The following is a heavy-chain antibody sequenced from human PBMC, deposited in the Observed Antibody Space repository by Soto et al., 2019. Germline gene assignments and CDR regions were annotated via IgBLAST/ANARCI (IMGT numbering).Heavy chain of an antibody. D-gene: IGHD2-15*01. Sequence: QVQLQQWGAGLLKPSETLSLTCAVYGGSFSGYYWSWIRQPPGKGLEWIGEINHRGSINYNPSLNSQFTISVDTSTNPCPLTLSSVPAADAAGYYCARAAPRYSSGRSCYSGMYYWAQGYLCTVSS. V-gene: IGHV4-34*01. CDR2: INHRGSI. CDR3: ARAAPRYSSGRSCYSGMYY. CDR1: GGSFSGYY. J-gene: IGHJ4*02.